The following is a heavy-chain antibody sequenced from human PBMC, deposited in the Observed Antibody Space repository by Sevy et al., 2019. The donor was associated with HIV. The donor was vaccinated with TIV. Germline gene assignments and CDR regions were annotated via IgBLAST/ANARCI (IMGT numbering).Heavy chain of an antibody. D-gene: IGHD2-21*01. J-gene: IGHJ4*02. CDR3: VKEGGGEGGDH. V-gene: IGHV3-30*02. Sequence: GGSLRLSCATSGFSFSSYGMHWVRQAPGKGLEWMSYIQYDGSNKDYADSVKGRFTISRDNSKNTLYLQMNSLRVENTAVFYCVKEGGGEGGDHWGQGTLVTVSS. CDR1: GFSFSSYG. CDR2: IQYDGSNK.